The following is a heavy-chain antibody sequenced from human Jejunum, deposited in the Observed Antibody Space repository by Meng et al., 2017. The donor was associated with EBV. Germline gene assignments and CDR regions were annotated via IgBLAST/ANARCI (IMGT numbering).Heavy chain of an antibody. Sequence: LDESGATLVNLTQTLTLTCLFSGCSLSTNGVGVAWRRPPPGRDLEWLAVIYWDDSRHYSPSLRSRLTITKDTYKYQVVLIMTNMDPVDTATYYCAHKRSLSYPLDYWGQGTLVTVSS. J-gene: IGHJ4*02. D-gene: IGHD1-26*01. V-gene: IGHV2-5*02. CDR1: GCSLSTNGVG. CDR3: AHKRSLSYPLDY. CDR2: IYWDDSR.